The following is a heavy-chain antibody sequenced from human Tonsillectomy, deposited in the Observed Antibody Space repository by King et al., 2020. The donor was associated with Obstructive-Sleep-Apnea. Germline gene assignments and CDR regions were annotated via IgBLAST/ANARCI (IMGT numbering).Heavy chain of an antibody. CDR1: GGSISSGGYY. V-gene: IGHV4-31*03. D-gene: IGHD5-12*01. Sequence: VQLQESGPGLVKPSQTLSLTCTVSGGSISSGGYYWSWVRQHPGKGLEYIGYIYYSGSTYYNPSLESRLTISLDTSKNQFSLKLSSVTAADTAIYYCARRGPEVDAFDYWGQGTLVTVSS. CDR3: ARRGPEVDAFDY. J-gene: IGHJ4*02. CDR2: IYYSGST.